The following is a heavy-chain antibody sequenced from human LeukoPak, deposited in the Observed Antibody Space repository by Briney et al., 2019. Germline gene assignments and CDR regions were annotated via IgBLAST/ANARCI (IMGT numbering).Heavy chain of an antibody. CDR2: IIPILGIA. D-gene: IGHD2-21*01. CDR3: ARDRADSWYSMAFDI. Sequence: SVKVSCKASGGTFSSYAISWVRQAPGQGLEWMGRIIPILGIANYAQKFQGRVTITADKSTSTAYMELSSLRSEDTAVYYCARDRADSWYSMAFDIWGQGTMVTVSS. CDR1: GGTFSSYA. J-gene: IGHJ3*02. V-gene: IGHV1-69*04.